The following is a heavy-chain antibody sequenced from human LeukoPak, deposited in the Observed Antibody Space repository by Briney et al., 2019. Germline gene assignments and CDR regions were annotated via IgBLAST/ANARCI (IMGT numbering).Heavy chain of an antibody. Sequence: GGSLRLSCTASGFTFSTYNMNWVRQAPGKGLEWVPSISTSSNYIYYADSVKGRFTISRDNAKNSLYLQMNSLRVEDTDVYYCARDVGASAPDAFDILRQGTIVTVSS. CDR1: GFTFSTYN. V-gene: IGHV3-21*01. J-gene: IGHJ3*02. CDR3: ARDVGASAPDAFDI. CDR2: ISTSSNYI. D-gene: IGHD1-26*01.